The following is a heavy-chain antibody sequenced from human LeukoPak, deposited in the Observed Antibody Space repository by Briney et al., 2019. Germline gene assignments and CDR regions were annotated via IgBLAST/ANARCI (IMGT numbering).Heavy chain of an antibody. CDR2: IYHSGST. D-gene: IGHD2-15*01. J-gene: IGHJ4*02. Sequence: PSETLSLTCAVSGGSISSGGYSWSWIRQSPGKGLEWIGYIYHSGSTYYNPSLKSRVTISVDRSKNQFSLKLSSVTAADTAVYYCARGTLGYDYWSQGSLVTVYS. CDR3: ARGTLGYDY. CDR1: GGSISSGGYS. V-gene: IGHV4-30-2*06.